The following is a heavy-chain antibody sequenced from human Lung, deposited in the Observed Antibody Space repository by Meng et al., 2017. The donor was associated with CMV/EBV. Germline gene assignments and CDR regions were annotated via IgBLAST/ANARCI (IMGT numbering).Heavy chain of an antibody. CDR3: ARDRPYCSSTSCYTTYYGMDV. V-gene: IGHV3-30-3*01. J-gene: IGHJ6*02. Sequence: GESXKISCAASGFTFSSYAMHWVRQAPGKGLEWVAVISYDGSNKYYADSVKGRFTISRDNSKNTLYLQMNSLRAEDTAVYYCARDRPYCSSTSCYTTYYGMDVWXQGTTVTVSS. D-gene: IGHD2-2*02. CDR2: ISYDGSNK. CDR1: GFTFSSYA.